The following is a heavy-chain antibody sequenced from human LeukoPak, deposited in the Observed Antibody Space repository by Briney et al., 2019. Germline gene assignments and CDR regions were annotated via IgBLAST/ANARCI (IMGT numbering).Heavy chain of an antibody. V-gene: IGHV4-61*02. CDR1: GGSINSPSFY. CDR2: IYTGGNA. J-gene: IGHJ4*02. CDR3: ATERVYGVSSPAFDS. D-gene: IGHD4-17*01. Sequence: SETLSLTCTVSGGSINSPSFYWSWLRQPAGKGLEWIGRIYTGGNAKSNPSLEGRVTISVDTSRSQFSLKLSSVTAADTAIYYCATERVYGVSSPAFDSWGQGTLVTVSS.